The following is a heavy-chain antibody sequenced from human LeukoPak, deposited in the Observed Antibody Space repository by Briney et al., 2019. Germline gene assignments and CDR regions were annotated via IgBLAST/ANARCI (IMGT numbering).Heavy chain of an antibody. V-gene: IGHV1-8*03. CDR2: MSTNSGNT. Sequence: GASVTLSCKASGYTFTSYDINWGRWATGQPLEWLGWMSTNSGNTGYAQKFQGRVTITRNTSISTAYMELSSLRSEDTAVYYCARERYYYDSSGYYPFDYWGQGTLVTVSS. CDR3: ARERYYYDSSGYYPFDY. CDR1: GYTFTSYD. J-gene: IGHJ4*02. D-gene: IGHD3-22*01.